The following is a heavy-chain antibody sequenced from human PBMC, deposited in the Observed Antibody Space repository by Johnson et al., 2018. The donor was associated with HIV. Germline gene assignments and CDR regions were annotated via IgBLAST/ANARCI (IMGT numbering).Heavy chain of an antibody. D-gene: IGHD1-26*01. CDR3: ARFPPGGNYYFDI. V-gene: IGHV3-66*01. CDR1: GFTVSSNY. Sequence: VQLVESGGGLVQPGGSLRLSCAASGFTVSSNYMSWVRQAPGKGLEWVSVIYSGGSTYSADSVKGRFTISRDNSKNTLYLQMNSLRTEDTAVYYCARFPPGGNYYFDIWGQGTMVTVSS. CDR2: IYSGGST. J-gene: IGHJ3*02.